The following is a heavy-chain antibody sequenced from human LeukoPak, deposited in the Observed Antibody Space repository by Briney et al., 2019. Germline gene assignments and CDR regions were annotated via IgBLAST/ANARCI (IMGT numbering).Heavy chain of an antibody. CDR2: IYTSGST. V-gene: IGHV4-4*07. CDR3: ARDGYSGSYYNYFDY. CDR1: GGSISSYY. Sequence: SETLSLTCTVSGGSISSYYWSWIRQPAGKGLEWIGRIYTSGSTNYNPSLKSRVTMSVDTSKNQFSLKLSSVTAADTAVYYCARDGYSGSYYNYFDYWGQGTLVTVSS. D-gene: IGHD1-26*01. J-gene: IGHJ4*02.